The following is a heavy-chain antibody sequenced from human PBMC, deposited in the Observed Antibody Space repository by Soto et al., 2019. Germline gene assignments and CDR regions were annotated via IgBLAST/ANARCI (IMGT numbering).Heavy chain of an antibody. J-gene: IGHJ6*02. CDR2: IYHAGSV. CDR3: ARTYCTTTACQAHGIDV. D-gene: IGHD4-4*01. V-gene: IGHV4-38-2*01. CDR1: GYSIASGYY. Sequence: SETLSLTCAVSGYSIASGYYWAWIRQSPGKGLEWIGSIYHAGSVYYNPSLNSRVAVSLDTSGNQFSLKLSSVTAADTAVYFCARTYCTTTACQAHGIDVWGQGTTVTAP.